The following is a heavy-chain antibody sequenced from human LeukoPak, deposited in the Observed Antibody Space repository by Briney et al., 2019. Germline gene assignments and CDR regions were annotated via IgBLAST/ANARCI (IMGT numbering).Heavy chain of an antibody. Sequence: PGGSLRLSCAASGLTFSDYYMSWIRQAPGKGLEWVSYISSSSSYTNYADSVKGRFTISRDNAKNSLYLQMNSLRAEDTAVYHCARVPRITMVRGVIMAYYFDYWGQGTLVTVSS. V-gene: IGHV3-11*05. D-gene: IGHD3-10*01. CDR2: ISSSSSYT. CDR1: GLTFSDYY. CDR3: ARVPRITMVRGVIMAYYFDY. J-gene: IGHJ4*02.